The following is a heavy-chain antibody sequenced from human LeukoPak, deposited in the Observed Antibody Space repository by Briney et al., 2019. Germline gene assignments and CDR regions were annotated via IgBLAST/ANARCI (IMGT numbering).Heavy chain of an antibody. Sequence: GESLKISCKGSGYSFTSYWIGWVRQMPGKGLEWMGIIYPGDSDTRYSPSFQGQVTISADKSISTAYLQWSSLKASDTAMYYCASHSYYSNYWDYYYGMDVWGQGTTVTVSS. D-gene: IGHD4-11*01. CDR3: ASHSYYSNYWDYYYGMDV. CDR2: IYPGDSDT. CDR1: GYSFTSYW. V-gene: IGHV5-51*01. J-gene: IGHJ6*02.